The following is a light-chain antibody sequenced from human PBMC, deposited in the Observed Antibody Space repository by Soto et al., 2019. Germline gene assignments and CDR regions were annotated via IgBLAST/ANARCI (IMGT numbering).Light chain of an antibody. Sequence: DIQMTQSPSTLSASVGDRVTITCRASQSINFYLAWYQQKTGKAPKVLIWNAYTLESGVPSRFSGSGSGTEFALTISSLQPDDFATYYCQQHNSYSTWTFGQGTKVDIK. CDR2: NAY. J-gene: IGKJ1*01. CDR1: QSINFY. CDR3: QQHNSYSTWT. V-gene: IGKV1-5*01.